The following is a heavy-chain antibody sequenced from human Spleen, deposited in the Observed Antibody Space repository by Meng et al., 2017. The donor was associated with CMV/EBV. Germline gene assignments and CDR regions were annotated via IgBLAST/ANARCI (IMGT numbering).Heavy chain of an antibody. J-gene: IGHJ6*02. CDR3: ARDFWRDQRGGMDV. D-gene: IGHD3-3*01. V-gene: IGHV3-7*01. CDR1: EFTFSDYW. CDR2: IKRDGSEE. Sequence: GESLKISCAASEFTFSDYWMSWVRQAPGKGLEWVAIIKRDGSEEYYEDSLRGRFTISRDNAKNSLYLQMNSVRAEDTAVYYCARDFWRDQRGGMDVWGQGTTVTVSS.